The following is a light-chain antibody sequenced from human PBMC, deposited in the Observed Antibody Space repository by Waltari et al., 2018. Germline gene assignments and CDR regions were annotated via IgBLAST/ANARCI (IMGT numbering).Light chain of an antibody. CDR1: QSISSY. CDR3: QQSYSTLPFT. CDR2: AAS. J-gene: IGKJ3*01. V-gene: IGKV1-39*01. Sequence: DIQMTQSPSSLSASVADRVTIPCRASQSISSYLNWYQHKPGKAPKLLIYAASSLQSGVPSRFSGSGSGTDFTLTISSLQPEDFATYYCQQSYSTLPFTFGPGTKVDIK.